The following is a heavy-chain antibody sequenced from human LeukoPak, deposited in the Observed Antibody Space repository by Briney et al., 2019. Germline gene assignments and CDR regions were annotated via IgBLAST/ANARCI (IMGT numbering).Heavy chain of an antibody. Sequence: KPSETLSLTCTVSGRSISSTNYYWGWFRQPPGKGLEWIGSVYYSGSTYYNPSLKSRVTISVDTSNNQFSLKLRSVTAADTAVYYCARPDSGTYVARAFNIWGHGTMVYISS. CDR3: ARPDSGTYVARAFNI. CDR1: GRSISSTNYY. V-gene: IGHV4-39*01. CDR2: VYYSGST. J-gene: IGHJ3*02. D-gene: IGHD1-26*01.